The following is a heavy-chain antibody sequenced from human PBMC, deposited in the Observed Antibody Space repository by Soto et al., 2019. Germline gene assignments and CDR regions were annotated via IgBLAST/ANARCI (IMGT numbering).Heavy chain of an antibody. Sequence: SMKVSRKGSGGPLSSLAFRRVRPAPGQGLEWMGGIIPIFGTANYAQKFQGRVTITADESTSTAYMELSSLRSEDTAVYYCAREDVVPGAFDIWGQGTMVTVSS. J-gene: IGHJ3*02. CDR2: IIPIFGTA. CDR1: GGPLSSLA. V-gene: IGHV1-69*13. D-gene: IGHD2-15*01. CDR3: AREDVVPGAFDI.